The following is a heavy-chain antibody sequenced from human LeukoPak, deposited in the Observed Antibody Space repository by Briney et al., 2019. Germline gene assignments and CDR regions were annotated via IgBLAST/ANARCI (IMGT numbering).Heavy chain of an antibody. J-gene: IGHJ6*03. CDR3: ARDLRYMDV. CDR1: GFTFSSYS. CDR2: IRSTSSYI. V-gene: IGHV3-21*01. Sequence: PGGSLRLSSAAYGFTFSSYSMNWVRQAPGKGLEWVSSIRSTSSYIYYTDPVKGRFTISRHNAKNTLYLQMNSLRAEDTAVYYCARDLRYMDVWGKGTTVTVSS.